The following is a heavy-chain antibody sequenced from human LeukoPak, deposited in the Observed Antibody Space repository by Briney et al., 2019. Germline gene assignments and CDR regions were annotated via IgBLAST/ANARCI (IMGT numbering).Heavy chain of an antibody. CDR2: ISAYKDQK. J-gene: IGHJ4*02. Sequence: GASLKVSCKASGFLLGSYLVSWVRQAPGQGLEWVAWISAYKDQKQRADVPQRRVPFTGDIYTNTVHMAVQNVSSGDSAVYFCARGRTYCGGVCFPLDHWGQGPLVSVSS. V-gene: IGHV1-18*04. D-gene: IGHD2-21*02. CDR3: ARGRTYCGGVCFPLDH. CDR1: GFLLGSYL.